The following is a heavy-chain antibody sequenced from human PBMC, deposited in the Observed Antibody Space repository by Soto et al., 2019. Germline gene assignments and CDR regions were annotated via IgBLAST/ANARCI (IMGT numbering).Heavy chain of an antibody. D-gene: IGHD6-19*01. CDR1: GDSVSSNSAA. CDR2: TYYRSKWYN. Sequence: SQTLSLTCAISGDSVSSNSAAWNWIRQSPSRGLEWLGRTYYRSKWYNDYAVSVKSRITINPDTSKNQFSLQLNSVTPEDTAVYFFARDLESSGWSLEYRGQGTLGTVSS. J-gene: IGHJ4*03. CDR3: ARDLESSGWSLEY. V-gene: IGHV6-1*01.